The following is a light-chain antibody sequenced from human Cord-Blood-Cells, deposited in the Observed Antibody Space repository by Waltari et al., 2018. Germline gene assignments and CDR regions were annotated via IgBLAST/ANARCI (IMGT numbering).Light chain of an antibody. CDR2: AAS. CDR3: QQSYSTPLT. Sequence: DIQMTQSPSSLSASVGDRVTITCRASQSISSYLNWSPQKPVKAPKLLIYAASSLQSGVPSRFIGSGSGTDFTVNISSLQPEDFATYYCQQSYSTPLTFGGGTKVEIK. CDR1: QSISSY. V-gene: IGKV1-39*01. J-gene: IGKJ4*01.